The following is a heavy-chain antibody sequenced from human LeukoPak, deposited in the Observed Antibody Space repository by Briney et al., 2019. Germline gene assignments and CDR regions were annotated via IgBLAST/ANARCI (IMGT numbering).Heavy chain of an antibody. Sequence: RESSQRLSGEACGVGFGSYAMRWVHHATGKGLEWVAVISYDGSNKYYADSVKGRFTISRDNSKNTLYLQMNSLRAEDTAVYYCAREGFYFDYWGQGTLVTVSS. J-gene: IGHJ4*02. CDR3: AREGFYFDY. V-gene: IGHV3-30*11. CDR2: ISYDGSNK. CDR1: GVGFGSYA.